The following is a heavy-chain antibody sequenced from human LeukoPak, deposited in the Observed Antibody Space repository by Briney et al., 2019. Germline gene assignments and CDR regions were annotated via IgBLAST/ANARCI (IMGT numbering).Heavy chain of an antibody. CDR2: INHSGST. CDR3: ASRFGGVDY. D-gene: IGHD3-16*01. J-gene: IGHJ4*02. Sequence: PSETLSLTCAVYGGSFSGYYWSWIRQPPGKGLEWIGEINHSGSTNYNPSLKSRVTISVDTSKNRFSLKLSSVTAADTAVYYCASRFGGVDYWGQGTLVTVSS. CDR1: GGSFSGYY. V-gene: IGHV4-34*01.